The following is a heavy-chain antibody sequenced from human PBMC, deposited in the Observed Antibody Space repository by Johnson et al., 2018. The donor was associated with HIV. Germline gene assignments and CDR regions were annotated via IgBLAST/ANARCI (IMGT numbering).Heavy chain of an antibody. V-gene: IGHV3-30*04. Sequence: QVQLVESGGDVVQPGRSLRLSCTASGFTFSSYALHWVRQAPGKGLEWVAVLSYDGRNNFYADSVQGRFTISRYNSKNTPVLQMNSLRAEDTAVYYCARVPEGDDDAFDIWGQGTMVTVSS. CDR3: ARVPEGDDDAFDI. J-gene: IGHJ3*02. D-gene: IGHD2-21*01. CDR2: LSYDGRNN. CDR1: GFTFSSYA.